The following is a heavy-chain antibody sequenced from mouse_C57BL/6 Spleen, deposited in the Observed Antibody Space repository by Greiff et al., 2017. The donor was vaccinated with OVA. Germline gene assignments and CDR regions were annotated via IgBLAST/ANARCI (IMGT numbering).Heavy chain of an antibody. CDR1: GYTFTSYW. V-gene: IGHV1-7*01. CDR2: INPSSGYT. D-gene: IGHD2-2*01. Sequence: VQLQQSGAELAKPGASVKLSCKASGYTFTSYWMHWVKQRPGQGLEWIGYINPSSGYTKYNQKFKDKATLTADKSSSTAYMQLSSLTYEDSAVYYCAREEDGYDVGFAYWGQGTLVTVSA. J-gene: IGHJ3*01. CDR3: AREEDGYDVGFAY.